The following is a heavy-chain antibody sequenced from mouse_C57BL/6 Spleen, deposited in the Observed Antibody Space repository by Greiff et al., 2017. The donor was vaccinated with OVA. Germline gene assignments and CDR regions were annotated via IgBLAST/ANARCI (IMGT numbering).Heavy chain of an antibody. D-gene: IGHD1-1*01. CDR2: IYPGDGDT. Sequence: VQLQQSGPELVKPGASVKISCKASGYAFSSSWMNWVKQRPGKGLEWIGRIYPGDGDTNYNGKFKGKATLTADKSSSTADMQLSSLTSEDSAVYFCARSGYYGSSYDYAMDYWGQGTSVTVSS. CDR3: ARSGYYGSSYDYAMDY. V-gene: IGHV1-82*01. J-gene: IGHJ4*01. CDR1: GYAFSSSW.